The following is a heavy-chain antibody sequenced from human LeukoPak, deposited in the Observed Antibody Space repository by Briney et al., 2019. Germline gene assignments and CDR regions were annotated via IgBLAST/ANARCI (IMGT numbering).Heavy chain of an antibody. CDR1: GLIFSKYG. D-gene: IGHD2-21*01. CDR3: AKRGFIAPSGDDVLESLHL. J-gene: IGHJ1*01. V-gene: IGHV3-30*02. CDR2: LEYDGTS. Sequence: PGGSLRLSCAASGLIFSKYGMHWVRQTPGKGLEWVAFLEYDGTSNYLDSVKGRFTISRDNSESTLYLQMNSLQVEDTAIYYCAKRGFIAPSGDDVLESLHLWGQGTLVTVSS.